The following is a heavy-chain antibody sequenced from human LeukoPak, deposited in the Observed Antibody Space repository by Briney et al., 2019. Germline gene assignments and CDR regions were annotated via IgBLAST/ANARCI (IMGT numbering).Heavy chain of an antibody. V-gene: IGHV4-34*01. CDR1: GGSFSGYY. CDR2: INNSGST. J-gene: IGHJ6*03. D-gene: IGHD5-12*01. Sequence: SETPSLTCAVYGGSFSGYYWSWIRQPPGKGLEWIGEINNSGSTNYNPSLKSRVTILVATSKNQLSLMLSSGTAADTAVYYCARGMATRKRQYYYYYMDVWGKGTTVTVSS. CDR3: ARGMATRKRQYYYYYMDV.